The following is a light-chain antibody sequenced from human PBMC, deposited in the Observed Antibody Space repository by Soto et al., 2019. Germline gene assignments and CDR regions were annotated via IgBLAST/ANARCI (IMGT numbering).Light chain of an antibody. CDR1: QSVGSY. Sequence: EIVLTQSPGTLSLSPGERATLSCRASQSVGSYLAWYQQKPGQAPRLLIYDASNRATGIPARFSGSGSETDFTLTVSSLEPEDFAVYYCQQRSNWPRTFGQGTKVDIK. J-gene: IGKJ1*01. CDR3: QQRSNWPRT. V-gene: IGKV3-11*01. CDR2: DAS.